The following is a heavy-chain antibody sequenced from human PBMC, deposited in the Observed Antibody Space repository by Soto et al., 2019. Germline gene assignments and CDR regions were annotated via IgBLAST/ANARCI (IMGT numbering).Heavy chain of an antibody. Sequence: QVQLQESGPELVKSSQTLSLTCTVSNGSISTNGHYWTWIRQRPGKGLEWIAHIYYTGNSYYNPSLKSRLTISIDTSKNQFSLTLRSVTAADTAVYYCAREQWGFDSWGQGTLVTVSS. J-gene: IGHJ4*02. CDR3: AREQWGFDS. CDR1: NGSISTNGHY. V-gene: IGHV4-31*03. D-gene: IGHD6-19*01. CDR2: IYYTGNS.